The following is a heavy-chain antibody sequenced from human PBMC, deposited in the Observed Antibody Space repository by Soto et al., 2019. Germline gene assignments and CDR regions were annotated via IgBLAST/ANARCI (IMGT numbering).Heavy chain of an antibody. Sequence: EVQLVESGGGLVQPGGSLRLSCAASGFTFSTYGMHWVHQAPGEGLEWVSYISDGGRTRFYADSVKGRFTISRDNVKNSLYLHMNSLRAEDTAVYYCASEGYNYFDYWGQGILVTVSS. V-gene: IGHV3-48*03. J-gene: IGHJ4*02. CDR1: GFTFSTYG. D-gene: IGHD5-12*01. CDR3: ASEGYNYFDY. CDR2: ISDGGRTR.